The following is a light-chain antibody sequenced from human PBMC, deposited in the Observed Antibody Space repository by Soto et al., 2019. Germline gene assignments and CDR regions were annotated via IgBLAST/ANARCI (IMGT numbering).Light chain of an antibody. V-gene: IGKV3D-20*01. CDR1: QSVSSSY. CDR3: QQYGSTPYT. J-gene: IGKJ2*01. CDR2: DAY. Sequence: EIVLTQSPATLSLSPGERATLSCGASQSVSSSYLAWYQQKPGLGPRLLIYDAYSRANAIPDRFSGSGSRTVFTLTISIPEHEDFAVYYCQQYGSTPYTFGQGTKLEIK.